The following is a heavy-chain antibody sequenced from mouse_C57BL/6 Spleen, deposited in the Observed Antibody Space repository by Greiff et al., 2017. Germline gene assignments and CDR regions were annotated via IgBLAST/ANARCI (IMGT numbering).Heavy chain of an antibody. Sequence: EVQLQQSGPVLVKPGASVKMSCKASGYTFTDYYMNWVKQSHGKSLEWIGVINPDNGGTSYKQKFKGKAKLTVDKSSSTAYMELNSLTSEDSAVYYCARLGTTVVAHFDYWGQGTTLTVSS. CDR1: GYTFTDYY. D-gene: IGHD1-1*01. V-gene: IGHV1-19*01. J-gene: IGHJ2*01. CDR3: ARLGTTVVAHFDY. CDR2: INPDNGGT.